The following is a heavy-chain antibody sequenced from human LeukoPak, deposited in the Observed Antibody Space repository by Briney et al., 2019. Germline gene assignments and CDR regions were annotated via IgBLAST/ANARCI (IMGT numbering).Heavy chain of an antibody. CDR3: ARQYYDSSGYYFYYYYMDV. D-gene: IGHD3-22*01. J-gene: IGHJ6*03. CDR2: INPNSGGT. CDR1: GYTFTGYY. V-gene: IGHV1-2*02. Sequence: ASVKVSCKASGYTFTGYYMHWVRQAPGQGLEWMGWINPNSGGTNYAQKFQGRVTMTRDTSISTAYMDLSSLRSEDTAVYYCARQYYDSSGYYFYYYYMDVWGKGTTVTISS.